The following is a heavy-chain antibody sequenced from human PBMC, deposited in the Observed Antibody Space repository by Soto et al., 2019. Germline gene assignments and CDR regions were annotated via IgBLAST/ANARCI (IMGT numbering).Heavy chain of an antibody. D-gene: IGHD5-12*01. CDR1: GYSFTSYW. CDR3: ARXAMATRRGYYGMDV. J-gene: IGHJ6*02. Sequence: PGESLKISCKGSGYSFTSYWISWVRQMPGKGLEWMGRIDPSDSYTNYSPSFQGHVTISADKSISTAYLQWSSLKASDTAMYYRARXAMATRRGYYGMDVWGQGTTVTVSS. V-gene: IGHV5-10-1*01. CDR2: IDPSDSYT.